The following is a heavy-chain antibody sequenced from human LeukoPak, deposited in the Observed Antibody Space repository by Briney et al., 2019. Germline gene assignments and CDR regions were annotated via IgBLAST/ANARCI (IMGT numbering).Heavy chain of an antibody. CDR2: ISAYNGNT. D-gene: IGHD3-3*01. J-gene: IGHJ4*02. CDR1: GYTFTSYG. Sequence: ASVKVSCKASGYTFTSYGISWVRQAPGQGLEWMGWISAYNGNTNYAQKLQGRVTMATDTSTSTAYMELRSLRSDDTAVYYCARARSGPHYFDYWGQGTLVTVSS. V-gene: IGHV1-18*01. CDR3: ARARSGPHYFDY.